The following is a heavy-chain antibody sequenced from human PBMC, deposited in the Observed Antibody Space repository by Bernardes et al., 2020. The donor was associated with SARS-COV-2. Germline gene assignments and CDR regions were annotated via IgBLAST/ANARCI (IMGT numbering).Heavy chain of an antibody. J-gene: IGHJ6*02. CDR2: ISGSGGST. D-gene: IGHD2-8*02. Sequence: GGSLRLSCAASGFTFSSYAMSWVRQAPGKGLEWVSAISGSGGSTYYADSVKGRFTISRDNSKNTLYLQMNSLRAEDTAVYYCAKGGYCTGGVCYLANHYYYYGMDVWGQGTTVTVSS. CDR1: GFTFSSYA. CDR3: AKGGYCTGGVCYLANHYYYYGMDV. V-gene: IGHV3-23*01.